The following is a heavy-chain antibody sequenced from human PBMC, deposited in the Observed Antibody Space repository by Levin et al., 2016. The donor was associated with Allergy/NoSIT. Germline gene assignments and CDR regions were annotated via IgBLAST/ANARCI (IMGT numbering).Heavy chain of an antibody. J-gene: IGHJ4*02. D-gene: IGHD6-19*01. CDR2: IYYSGST. CDR3: AANIAVAVVDY. Sequence: SETLSLTCTVSGGSISSSSYYWGWIRQPPGKGLEWIGSIYYSGSTYYNPSLKSRVTISVDTSKNQFSLKLSSVTAADTAVYYCAANIAVAVVDYVGPGNPGHRLL. CDR1: GGSISSSSYY. V-gene: IGHV4-39*01.